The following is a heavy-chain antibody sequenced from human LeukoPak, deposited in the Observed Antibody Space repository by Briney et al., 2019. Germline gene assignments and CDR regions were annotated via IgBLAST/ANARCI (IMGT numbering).Heavy chain of an antibody. D-gene: IGHD2-2*01. J-gene: IGHJ4*02. CDR2: IGANGGAT. V-gene: IGHV3-23*01. CDR3: ARDAEVVVPAAFYFDF. CDR1: GFIFSNYY. Sequence: AGSLRLSCAASGFIFSNYYLVWVRQAPGKGLELISGIGANGGATYYADSVKGRFTISRDNSKNTLYLQMNSLRAEDTAVYYCARDAEVVVPAAFYFDFWGQGTLVTVSS.